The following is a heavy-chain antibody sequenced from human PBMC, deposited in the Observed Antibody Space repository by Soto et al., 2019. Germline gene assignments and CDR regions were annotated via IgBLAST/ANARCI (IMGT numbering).Heavy chain of an antibody. D-gene: IGHD2-2*01. Sequence: QVQLRQWGAGLLKPSETLSLTCAVYGASLSGYDRSWIRQPPGKGLEWIGEINQSGGTNNNPSLKSRVTISMDTSKNQFSLRLSSVTAADTAIYYCARDPYANAFDIWGRGTMVTVSS. J-gene: IGHJ3*02. CDR3: ARDPYANAFDI. CDR1: GASLSGYD. V-gene: IGHV4-34*02. CDR2: INQSGGT.